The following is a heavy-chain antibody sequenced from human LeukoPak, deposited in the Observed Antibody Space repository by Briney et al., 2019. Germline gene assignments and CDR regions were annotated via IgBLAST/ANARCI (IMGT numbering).Heavy chain of an antibody. CDR1: GFTFRSYE. D-gene: IGHD3-10*01. CDR3: ARPLWFGDTGDY. Sequence: PGGSLRLSCVASGFTFRSYEMNWVRQAPGKGLEWVSYISSSGSTIYYADSVKGRFTISRDSAKNSLYLQMNSLRAEDTAVYYCARPLWFGDTGDYWGQGTLVTVSS. V-gene: IGHV3-48*03. CDR2: ISSSGSTI. J-gene: IGHJ4*02.